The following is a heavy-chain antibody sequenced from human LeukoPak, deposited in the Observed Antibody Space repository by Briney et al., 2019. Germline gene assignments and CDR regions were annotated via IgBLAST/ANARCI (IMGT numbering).Heavy chain of an antibody. J-gene: IGHJ3*02. CDR3: ARASYYDSNSGLFDI. CDR1: GYTFTGYY. Sequence: ASVKVSCKASGYTFTGYYMHWVRQAPGQGLEWMGWINPNSGGTNYAQKFQGRVTMTRDTSISTAYMELSRLRSDDTAVYYCARASYYDSNSGLFDIWGQGTMVTVSS. V-gene: IGHV1-2*02. D-gene: IGHD3-22*01. CDR2: INPNSGGT.